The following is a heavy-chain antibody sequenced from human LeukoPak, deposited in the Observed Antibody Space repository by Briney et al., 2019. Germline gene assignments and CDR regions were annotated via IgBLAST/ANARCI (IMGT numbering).Heavy chain of an antibody. D-gene: IGHD1-26*01. V-gene: IGHV3-7*01. CDR3: QRSLTVGATGEDY. Sequence: RTGGSLRLSCAASGFTLSTYWMSWVRQAPGKGLEWVANIERDGSETNYVGSVKGRFTISRDDAKNSLYLQMSSLRAEDTAVYYCQRSLTVGATGEDYWGQGTLVTVSS. CDR1: GFTLSTYW. CDR2: IERDGSET. J-gene: IGHJ4*02.